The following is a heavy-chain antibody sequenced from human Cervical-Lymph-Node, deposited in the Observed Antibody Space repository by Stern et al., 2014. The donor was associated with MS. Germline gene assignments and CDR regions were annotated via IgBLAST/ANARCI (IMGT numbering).Heavy chain of an antibody. CDR2: ISYDGRDK. D-gene: IGHD1-26*01. CDR3: AKGGSGSYLD. V-gene: IGHV3-30*04. Sequence: VKLVESGGGVVQPGRSLRLSCAASGFVFRRYALHWVRQAQGKGLEWVALISYDGRDKYYTDSVKGRFTVSRDNSNNTVDLEMNSLRLEDTAVYYCAKGGSGSYLDWGQGSLVTVSS. J-gene: IGHJ4*02. CDR1: GFVFRRYA.